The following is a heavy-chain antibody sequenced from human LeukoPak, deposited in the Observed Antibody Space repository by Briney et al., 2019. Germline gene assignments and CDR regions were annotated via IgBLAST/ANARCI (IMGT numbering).Heavy chain of an antibody. CDR1: GFTFSDYY. CDR3: ARIRYGGYAYFDY. D-gene: IGHD5-12*01. V-gene: IGHV3-11*03. CDR2: ITSSSSYT. J-gene: IGHJ4*02. Sequence: GGSLRLSCAASGFTFSDYYMSWIRQAPGKGLEWLSYITSSSSYTNYADSVKGRFTISRGNAKNSLYLQMNSLRAEDTAVYYCARIRYGGYAYFDYWGQGNLVTVSS.